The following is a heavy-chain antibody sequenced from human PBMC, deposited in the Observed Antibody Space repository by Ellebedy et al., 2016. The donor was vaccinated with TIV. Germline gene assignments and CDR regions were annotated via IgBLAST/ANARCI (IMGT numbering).Heavy chain of an antibody. Sequence: GESLKISCAASGFTFSSYAMSWVRQAPGKGLEWVSSISSSSSYIYYADSVKGRFTISRDNAKNSLYLQMNSLRAEDTAVYYCAISVGGSYFWGQGTLVTVSS. CDR2: ISSSSSYI. V-gene: IGHV3-21*01. D-gene: IGHD1-26*01. CDR3: AISVGGSYF. J-gene: IGHJ4*02. CDR1: GFTFSSYA.